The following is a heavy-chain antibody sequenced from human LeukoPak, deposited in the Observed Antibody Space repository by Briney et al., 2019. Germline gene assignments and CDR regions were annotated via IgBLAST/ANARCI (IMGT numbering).Heavy chain of an antibody. CDR3: ATGIAAAGTGTDY. V-gene: IGHV4-59*01. CDR1: GGSISSYY. CDR2: IYYSGST. J-gene: IGHJ4*02. Sequence: SETLSLTCTVSGGSISSYYWSWIRQPPGKGLEWIGYIYYSGSTNYNPSLKSRATISVDTSKNQFSLKLSSVTAADTAVYYCATGIAAAGTGTDYWGQGTLVTVSS. D-gene: IGHD6-13*01.